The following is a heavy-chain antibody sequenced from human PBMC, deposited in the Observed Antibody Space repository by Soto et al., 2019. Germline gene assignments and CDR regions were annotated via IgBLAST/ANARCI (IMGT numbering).Heavy chain of an antibody. CDR2: IYHSGST. J-gene: IGHJ4*02. D-gene: IGHD5-18*01. Sequence: SETLSLTCAVSGGSISSGGYSWSWIRQPPGKGLEWIGYIYHSGSTYYNPSLKSRVTISVDTSKNQFSLKLSSVTAADTAVYYCARAVTDTAMLNWGQGTLVTVS. CDR1: GGSISSGGYS. V-gene: IGHV4-30-2*01. CDR3: ARAVTDTAMLN.